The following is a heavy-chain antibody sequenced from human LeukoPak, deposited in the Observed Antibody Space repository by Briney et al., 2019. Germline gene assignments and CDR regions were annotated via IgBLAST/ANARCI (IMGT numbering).Heavy chain of an antibody. CDR3: ARSVVTATLGWFDP. CDR1: GDSMSSGYY. J-gene: IGHJ5*02. CDR2: IYHSGST. D-gene: IGHD2-21*02. Sequence: SETLSLTCAVSGDSMSSGYYWGWIRQPPGKGLEWIGNIYHSGSTYYNPSLKSRVTISVDKSKNQFSLKLRSVTAADTAVYYCARSVVTATLGWFDPWGQATLVTVSS. V-gene: IGHV4-38-2*01.